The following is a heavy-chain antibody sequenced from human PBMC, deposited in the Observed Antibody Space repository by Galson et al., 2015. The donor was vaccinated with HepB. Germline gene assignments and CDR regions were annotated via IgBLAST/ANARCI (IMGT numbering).Heavy chain of an antibody. CDR1: GFTFSSYS. D-gene: IGHD2-2*01. J-gene: IGHJ6*02. V-gene: IGHV3-21*01. Sequence: SLRLSCAASGFTFSSYSMNWVRQAPGKGLEWVSSISSSSSYIYYADSVKGRFTISRDNAKNSLYLQMNSLRAEDTAVYYCAREPYCSSTSCYVGMDVWGQGTTVTVSS. CDR2: ISSSSSYI. CDR3: AREPYCSSTSCYVGMDV.